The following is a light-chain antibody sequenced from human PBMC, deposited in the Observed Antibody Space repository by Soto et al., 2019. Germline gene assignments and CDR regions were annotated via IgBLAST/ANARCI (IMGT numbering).Light chain of an antibody. Sequence: QSMLTQPASVSGSPGQSITLSCTGTSGDIGSYNRVSWYQQHPGKAPKLIIYEVTDRPSGVSNRFSGSKSGNTASLTISGLQAEDEAEYYCSSYTNINTRACVFGTGTKV. CDR1: SGDIGSYNR. CDR2: EVT. CDR3: SSYTNINTRACV. V-gene: IGLV2-14*01. J-gene: IGLJ1*01.